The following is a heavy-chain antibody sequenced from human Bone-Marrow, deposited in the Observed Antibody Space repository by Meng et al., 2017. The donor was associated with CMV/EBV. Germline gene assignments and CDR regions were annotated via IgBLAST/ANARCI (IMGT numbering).Heavy chain of an antibody. Sequence: GESLKISCAASGFTFSDYYMSWIRQAPGKGLEWVSYISSSGSTIYYADSVKGRFTISRDNAKNSLYLQMNSLRAEDTAVYYCARDPSIAAAGGYFDDWGQGTRVTGSS. CDR2: ISSSGSTI. D-gene: IGHD6-13*01. CDR3: ARDPSIAAAGGYFDD. V-gene: IGHV3-11*01. CDR1: GFTFSDYY. J-gene: IGHJ4*02.